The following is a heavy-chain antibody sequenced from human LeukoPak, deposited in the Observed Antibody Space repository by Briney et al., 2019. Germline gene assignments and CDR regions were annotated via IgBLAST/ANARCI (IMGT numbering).Heavy chain of an antibody. CDR2: ISSSSSYI. CDR3: AREGHYYDSSGYYYK. V-gene: IGHV3-21*01. J-gene: IGHJ4*02. D-gene: IGHD3-22*01. CDR1: GFTFSSYS. Sequence: PGGSLRLSCAASGFTFSSYSMNWVRQAPGKGLEWVSSISSSSSYIYYADSVKGRFTISRDNAKNSLYLQMNSLRAEDTAVYYCAREGHYYDSSGYYYKWGQGTLDTVSS.